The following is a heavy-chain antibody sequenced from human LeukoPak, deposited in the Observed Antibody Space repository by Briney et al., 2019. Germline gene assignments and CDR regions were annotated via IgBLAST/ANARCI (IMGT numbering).Heavy chain of an antibody. CDR3: AWYGVTHGLDV. J-gene: IGHJ6*02. CDR1: GFSLSNYW. D-gene: IGHD3-10*01. V-gene: IGHV3-7*01. CDR2: INQDGSDE. Sequence: GGSLRLSCAASGFSLSNYWMSWVRQAPGKGLEWVANINQDGSDEYYVDSVMGRFTISKDNAKNSVYLQMNSLRPEDTAIYYCAWYGVTHGLDVWGQGTTVTVSS.